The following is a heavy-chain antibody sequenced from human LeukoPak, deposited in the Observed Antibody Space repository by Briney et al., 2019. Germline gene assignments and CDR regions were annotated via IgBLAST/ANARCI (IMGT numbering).Heavy chain of an antibody. CDR2: MNPNSGNT. J-gene: IGHJ4*02. CDR3: ARGIRMVRGVGPDY. V-gene: IGHV1-8*01. CDR1: GYTFTSYD. Sequence: ASVKVSCKASGYTFTSYDINWVRQATGQGLEWMGWMNPNSGNTGYAQKFQGRVTMTRNTSISTAYMELSSLRSEDTAVCYCARGIRMVRGVGPDYWGQGTLVTVSS. D-gene: IGHD3-10*01.